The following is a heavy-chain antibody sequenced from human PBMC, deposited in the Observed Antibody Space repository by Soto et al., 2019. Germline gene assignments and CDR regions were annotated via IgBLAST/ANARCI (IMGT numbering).Heavy chain of an antibody. CDR1: GFTFSSYA. CDR3: ARPREAYSSGWRFPNFDY. D-gene: IGHD6-19*01. Sequence: EVQLLESGGGLVQPGGSLRLSCAASGFTFSSYAMSWVRQAPGKGLEWVSAISGSGGSTYYADSVKGRFTISRDNSKNTLYLQMNSLRAEDTAVYYCARPREAYSSGWRFPNFDYWGQGTLVTVSS. V-gene: IGHV3-23*01. J-gene: IGHJ4*02. CDR2: ISGSGGST.